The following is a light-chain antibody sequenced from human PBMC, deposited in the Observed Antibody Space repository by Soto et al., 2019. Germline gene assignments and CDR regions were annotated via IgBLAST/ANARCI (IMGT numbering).Light chain of an antibody. CDR3: QQLDRYPIT. Sequence: DIRLTQSPSFLSASVGDRVTITCRASQGISSYLAWYQQKPGKAPKLLIYAASTLQSEVPSRFSGSGSETEFTLTISSLQPEDFANYYCQQLDRYPITFGQGTRLEIK. CDR2: AAS. V-gene: IGKV1-9*01. J-gene: IGKJ5*01. CDR1: QGISSY.